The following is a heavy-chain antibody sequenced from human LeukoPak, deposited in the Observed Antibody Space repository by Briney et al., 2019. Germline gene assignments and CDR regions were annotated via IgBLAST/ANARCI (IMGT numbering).Heavy chain of an antibody. CDR3: ARGRVAARYLNYYYGMDV. D-gene: IGHD6-6*01. Sequence: SETLSLTCTVSGGSISSSSYYWGWIRQPPGKGLEWIGSIYYSGSTYYNPSLKSRVTISVDTSKNQFSLKLSSVTAADTAVYYCARGRVAARYLNYYYGMDVWGQGTTVTVSS. CDR2: IYYSGST. CDR1: GGSISSSSYY. J-gene: IGHJ6*02. V-gene: IGHV4-39*01.